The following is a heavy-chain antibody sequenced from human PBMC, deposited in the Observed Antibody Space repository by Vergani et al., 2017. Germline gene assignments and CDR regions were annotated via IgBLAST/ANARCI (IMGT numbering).Heavy chain of an antibody. J-gene: IGHJ5*02. V-gene: IGHV3-74*01. CDR1: GFTFSSYW. CDR3: ARDLPITIFGVVIQSNWFDP. CDR2: INSDGSST. Sequence: EVQLVESGGGLVQPGGSLRLSCAASGFTFSSYWMHWVRQAPGKGLVWVSRINSDGSSTSYADSVKGRFTISRDNAKNTLYLKMNSLRAEDTAVYYCARDLPITIFGVVIQSNWFDPWGQGTLVTVSS. D-gene: IGHD3-3*01.